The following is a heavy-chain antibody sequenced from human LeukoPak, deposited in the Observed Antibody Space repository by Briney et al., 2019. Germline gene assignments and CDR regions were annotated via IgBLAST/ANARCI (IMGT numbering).Heavy chain of an antibody. Sequence: SETLSLTCTVSGGSISSSSYYWGWIRQPPGKGLEWIGEINHSGSTNYNPSLKSRVTISVDTSKNQFSLKLSSVTAADTAVYYCARGQYSYVNYYYYYGMDVWGQGTTVTVSS. J-gene: IGHJ6*02. CDR1: GGSISSSSYY. D-gene: IGHD5-18*01. V-gene: IGHV4-39*07. CDR2: INHSGST. CDR3: ARGQYSYVNYYYYYGMDV.